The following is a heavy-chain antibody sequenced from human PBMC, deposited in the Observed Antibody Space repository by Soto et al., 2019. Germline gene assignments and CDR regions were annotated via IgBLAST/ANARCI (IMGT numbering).Heavy chain of an antibody. Sequence: GGSLRLSCAASGFTFSSYAMHWVRQAPGKGLEWVSAFSGIGGSTYYADSVKGRFTISRDNSKNTLYLQMNSLRAEDTAVYYCASGVAASHFYYYYMDVWGKGTTVTVSS. CDR1: GFTFSSYA. V-gene: IGHV3-23*01. J-gene: IGHJ6*03. D-gene: IGHD2-15*01. CDR3: ASGVAASHFYYYYMDV. CDR2: FSGIGGST.